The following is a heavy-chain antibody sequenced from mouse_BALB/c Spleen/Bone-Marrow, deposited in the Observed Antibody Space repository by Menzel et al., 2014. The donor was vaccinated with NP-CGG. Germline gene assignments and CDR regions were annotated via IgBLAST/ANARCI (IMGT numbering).Heavy chain of an antibody. J-gene: IGHJ2*01. CDR1: GFNIKDTY. D-gene: IGHD1-1*01. Sequence: EVQLQQSGAELVKPGASVKLSCTASGFNIKDTYMHWVKQRPGQGLEWIGRIDPANGNTKYDPKFQGKATITADTSSNTPYLQLSSLTSEDTAVYYCVSYYYGNYFDSWGQGTTLTVSS. CDR2: IDPANGNT. V-gene: IGHV14-3*02. CDR3: VSYYYGNYFDS.